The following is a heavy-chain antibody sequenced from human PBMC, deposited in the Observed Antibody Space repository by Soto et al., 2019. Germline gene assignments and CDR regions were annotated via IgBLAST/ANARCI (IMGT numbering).Heavy chain of an antibody. V-gene: IGHV3-33*01. Sequence: ESGGGVVQPGRSLRLSCAASGFTFSSYGMHWVRQAPGKGLEWVAVIWYDGSNKYYADSVKGRFTISRDNSKNTLYLQMNSLRAEDTAVYYCARDACTNGVCSYYFDYWGQGTLVTVSS. J-gene: IGHJ4*02. CDR1: GFTFSSYG. CDR3: ARDACTNGVCSYYFDY. CDR2: IWYDGSNK. D-gene: IGHD2-8*01.